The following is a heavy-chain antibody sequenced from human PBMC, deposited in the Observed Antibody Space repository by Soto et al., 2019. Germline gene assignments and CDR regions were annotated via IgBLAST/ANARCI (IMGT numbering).Heavy chain of an antibody. Sequence: QVQLVQSGAEVKKPGASVKVSCKASGYHFTSYDINWVRQAAGQGLEWMGWMSPHSGNTGSPQKCQGRVTMTRNSPVRTAYMELSSLRSEDTAVYSCASRALAGHWFDPWGQGTLVTVSS. V-gene: IGHV1-8*01. CDR1: GYHFTSYD. CDR2: MSPHSGNT. CDR3: ASRALAGHWFDP. J-gene: IGHJ5*02. D-gene: IGHD6-19*01.